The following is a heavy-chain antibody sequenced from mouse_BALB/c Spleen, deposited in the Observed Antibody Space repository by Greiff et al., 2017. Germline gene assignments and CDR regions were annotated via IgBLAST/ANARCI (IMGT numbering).Heavy chain of an antibody. CDR1: GYSITSDYA. Sequence: VQLQQSGPGLVKPSQSLSLTCTVTGYSITSDYAWNWIRQFPGNKLEWMGYISYSGSTSYNPSLKSRISITRDTSKNQFFLQLNSVTTEDTATYYCARSGAYDGYSYYFDYWGQGTTLTVSS. J-gene: IGHJ2*01. CDR3: ARSGAYDGYSYYFDY. CDR2: ISYSGST. D-gene: IGHD2-3*01. V-gene: IGHV3-2*02.